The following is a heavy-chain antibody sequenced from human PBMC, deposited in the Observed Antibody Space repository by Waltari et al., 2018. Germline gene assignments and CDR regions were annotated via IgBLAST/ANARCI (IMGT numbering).Heavy chain of an antibody. J-gene: IGHJ4*02. CDR3: AKGVPGAALWD. Sequence: QVQLVESGGGVVQPGRSLRLSCAASGFTFSSYGMHWVRQAPGKGVEWVAGIWYDGSNKYYADSVKGRFTISRDNSKNTLYLQMNSLRAEDTAMYYCAKGVPGAALWDWGQGTLVTVSS. V-gene: IGHV3-30*18. D-gene: IGHD6-13*01. CDR2: IWYDGSNK. CDR1: GFTFSSYG.